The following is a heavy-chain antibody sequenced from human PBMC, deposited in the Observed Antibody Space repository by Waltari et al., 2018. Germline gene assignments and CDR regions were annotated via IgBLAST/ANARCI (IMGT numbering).Heavy chain of an antibody. J-gene: IGHJ3*02. CDR2: IYHSGST. D-gene: IGHD6-19*01. CDR1: GYSISSGYY. Sequence: QLQLQESGPGLVKPSETLSLTCAVSGYSISSGYYWGWIRQPPGKGLEWIGSIYHSGSTYYNPSLKSRVTISVDTSKNQFSLKLSSVTAADTAVYYCARGAVAVKMAFDIWGQGTMVTVSS. CDR3: ARGAVAVKMAFDI. V-gene: IGHV4-38-2*01.